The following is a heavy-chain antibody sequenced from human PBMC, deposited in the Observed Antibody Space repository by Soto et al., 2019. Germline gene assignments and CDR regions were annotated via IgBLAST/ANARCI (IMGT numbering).Heavy chain of an antibody. J-gene: IGHJ6*02. CDR3: ARVRSYSYGQGYGMDV. CDR2: ISSSSGYI. Sequence: PGGSLRLSCAASGFTFSTYWMNWVRQAPGKGLEWVSSISSSSGYIYYADSVKGRFTISRDDAKNSLSLQMNSLRAEDTAVYYCARVRSYSYGQGYGMDVWGQGATVTVSS. D-gene: IGHD5-18*01. V-gene: IGHV3-21*01. CDR1: GFTFSTYW.